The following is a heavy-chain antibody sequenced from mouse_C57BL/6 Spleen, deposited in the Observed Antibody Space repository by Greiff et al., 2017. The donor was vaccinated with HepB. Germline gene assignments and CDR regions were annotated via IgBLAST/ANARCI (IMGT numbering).Heavy chain of an antibody. Sequence: QVQLQQSGAELARPGASVKLSCKASGYTFTSYGISWVKQRTGQGLEWIGEIYPRSGNTYYNEKFKGKATLTADKSSRTAYMELRSLTSEDSAVYFCARKDTTVVARWYFDVWGTGTTVTVSS. J-gene: IGHJ1*03. CDR1: GYTFTSYG. CDR3: ARKDTTVVARWYFDV. CDR2: IYPRSGNT. D-gene: IGHD1-1*01. V-gene: IGHV1-81*01.